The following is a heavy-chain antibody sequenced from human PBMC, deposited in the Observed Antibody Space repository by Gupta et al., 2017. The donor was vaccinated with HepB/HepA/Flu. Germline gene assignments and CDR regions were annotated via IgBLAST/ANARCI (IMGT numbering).Heavy chain of an antibody. CDR1: EFTFSTYA. CDR3: AKSRGHWYFDL. D-gene: IGHD1-26*01. J-gene: IGHJ2*01. CDR2: ISVDGSGT. Sequence: EVQLLESGGGLVQPGGSLRLSCAASEFTFSTYAMTWVRQGPGKGLEWVSAISVDGSGTTYADSVKGRFTISRDNSKNTLYLLMNSLRGEDSALYYCAKSRGHWYFDLWGRGTLVTVSS. V-gene: IGHV3-23*01.